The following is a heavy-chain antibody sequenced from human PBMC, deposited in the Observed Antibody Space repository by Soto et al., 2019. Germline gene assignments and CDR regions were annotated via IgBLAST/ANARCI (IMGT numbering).Heavy chain of an antibody. CDR2: ISGTTNYA. CDR1: GFTFSNYA. J-gene: IGHJ4*02. V-gene: IGHV3-23*01. CDR3: AKAASHWTLLDS. D-gene: IGHD1-1*01. Sequence: EVQLLESGGGLVQPGGSLRLSCAASGFTFSNYAMSWVRQPPGTGLEWVSSISGTTNYAYYADSVRGRFTISRDKSDNTLYLQMNSLRVDDTAVFDCAKAASHWTLLDSWGQGALVTVSS.